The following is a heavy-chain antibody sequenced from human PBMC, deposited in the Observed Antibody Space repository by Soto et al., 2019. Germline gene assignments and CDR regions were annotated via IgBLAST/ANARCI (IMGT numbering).Heavy chain of an antibody. V-gene: IGHV3-7*03. CDR3: VRDSGVDVLIGYQHFDY. Sequence: EVQLVESGGGLVQPGGSLRLSCAASGFTFSNYWMTWVRQAPGKGLEWVAMVKDVGSETYYVDSVKGRFTISRDNAENSLFLQMSNLRAEDTAVYYCVRDSGVDVLIGYQHFDYWGQGSLVTVSS. J-gene: IGHJ4*02. CDR1: GFTFSNYW. CDR2: VKDVGSET. D-gene: IGHD3-9*01.